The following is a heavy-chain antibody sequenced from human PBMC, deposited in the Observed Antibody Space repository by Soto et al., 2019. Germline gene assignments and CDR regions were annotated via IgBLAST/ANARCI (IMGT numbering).Heavy chain of an antibody. CDR3: AASGYSYVSLLNYYYYCMDV. V-gene: IGHV5-10-1*01. CDR1: GYSFTSYW. Sequence: GESLKISCKGSGYSFTSYWISWVRQMPGKGLEWMGRIDPSDSYTNYSPSFQGHVTISADKSISTAYLQWSSLKASDTAMYYCAASGYSYVSLLNYYYYCMDVWGQGISVTGSS. CDR2: IDPSDSYT. D-gene: IGHD5-18*01. J-gene: IGHJ6*02.